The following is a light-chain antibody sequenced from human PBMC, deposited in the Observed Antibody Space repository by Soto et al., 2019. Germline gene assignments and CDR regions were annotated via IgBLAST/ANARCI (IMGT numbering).Light chain of an antibody. CDR2: EVS. V-gene: IGLV2-14*01. CDR1: RSDVGGYNH. Sequence: QSALTQPASVSGSPGQSITISCTGTRSDVGGYNHVSWYQQPPGKAPELIIYEVSNRPSGVSNRVAGSKSGNTASLTISGLQPEDEADYYCSSYTGRNTLVFGGGTKVTVL. CDR3: SSYTGRNTLV. J-gene: IGLJ2*01.